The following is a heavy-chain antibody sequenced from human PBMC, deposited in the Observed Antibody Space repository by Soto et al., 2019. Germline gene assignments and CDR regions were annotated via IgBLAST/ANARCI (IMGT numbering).Heavy chain of an antibody. J-gene: IGHJ4*02. CDR3: ARYSIAVAGFDY. V-gene: IGHV3-48*03. Sequence: VQLVESGGGLVQPGGSLRLSCAASGFTFSSYEMNWVRQAPGKGLEWVSYISSSGSTIYYADSVKGRFTISRDNAKNSLYLQMNSLRAEDTAVYYCARYSIAVAGFDYWGQGTLVTVSS. CDR2: ISSSGSTI. D-gene: IGHD6-19*01. CDR1: GFTFSSYE.